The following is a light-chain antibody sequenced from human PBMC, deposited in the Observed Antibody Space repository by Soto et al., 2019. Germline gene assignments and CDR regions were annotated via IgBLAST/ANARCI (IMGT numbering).Light chain of an antibody. CDR1: QDISNF. CDR2: DVS. CDR3: QQYDKQPVT. Sequence: DVQMTQSPSSLSASVGDRVTITCQASQDISNFLNWYHQAPAKAPQLLIYDVSNLQPGVASRFSESGSGTDFTFTISTLQPEDIGTFYCQQYDKQPVTFGGGTKVEIK. V-gene: IGKV1-33*01. J-gene: IGKJ4*01.